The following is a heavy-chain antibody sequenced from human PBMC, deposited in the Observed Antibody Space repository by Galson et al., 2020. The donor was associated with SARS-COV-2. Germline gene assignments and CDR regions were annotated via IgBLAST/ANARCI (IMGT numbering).Heavy chain of an antibody. CDR2: ISLNSGNI. CDR3: TKYMYSHSWGYDAFAV. D-gene: IGHD1-26*01. Sequence: SLKISCAASGFTLNDHAIHWVRQAPGKGLEWVSSISLNSGNIVYADSVSGRFTISRDNPKNSVYLQMNSLKTEDTAVYYCTKYMYSHSWGYDAFAVWGQGTVVTVSS. V-gene: IGHV3-9*01. CDR1: GFTLNDHA. J-gene: IGHJ3*01.